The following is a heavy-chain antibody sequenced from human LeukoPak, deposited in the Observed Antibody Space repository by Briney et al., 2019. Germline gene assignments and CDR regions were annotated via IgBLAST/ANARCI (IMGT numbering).Heavy chain of an antibody. CDR1: GFTFSSYW. CDR2: IKQDGSEK. CDR3: ARSYYDSSGYYIPDY. V-gene: IGHV3-7*01. D-gene: IGHD3-22*01. J-gene: IGHJ4*02. Sequence: GGSLRLSCAASGFTFSSYWMSWVRQAPGKGLEWVANIKQDGSEKYYVDSVKGRFTISRDNSKNTLYLQMNSLRAEDTAVYYCARSYYDSSGYYIPDYWGQGTLVTVSS.